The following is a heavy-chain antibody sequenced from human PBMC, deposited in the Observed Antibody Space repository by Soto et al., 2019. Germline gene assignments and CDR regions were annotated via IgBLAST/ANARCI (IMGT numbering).Heavy chain of an antibody. J-gene: IGHJ5*02. CDR2: INHSGST. CDR3: ARVGYCSSTSCGNWFDP. D-gene: IGHD2-2*01. V-gene: IGHV4-39*07. CDR1: GGSIISSSYY. Sequence: TSETLSHTCTVSGGSIISSSYYWGWIRKPPGKGLEWIGEINHSGSTNYNPSLKSRVTISVDTSKNQFSLKLSSVTAADTAVYYCARVGYCSSTSCGNWFDPWGQGTLVTVSS.